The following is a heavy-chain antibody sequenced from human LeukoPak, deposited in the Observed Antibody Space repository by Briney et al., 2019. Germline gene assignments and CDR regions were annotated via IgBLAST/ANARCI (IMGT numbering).Heavy chain of an antibody. D-gene: IGHD4-17*01. CDR2: ISSSSSYI. CDR1: GFTFSSYS. Sequence: GGSLRLSCAASGFTFSSYSMNWVRQAPGKGLEWVSSISSSSSYIYYADSVKGRFTFSRDNAKNSLYLQMNSLRAEDTAVYYCARESYGDYVFDYWGQGTLVTVSS. CDR3: ARESYGDYVFDY. V-gene: IGHV3-21*01. J-gene: IGHJ4*02.